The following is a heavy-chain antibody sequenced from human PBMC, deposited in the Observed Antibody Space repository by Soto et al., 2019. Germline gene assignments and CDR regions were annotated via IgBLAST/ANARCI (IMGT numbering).Heavy chain of an antibody. V-gene: IGHV4-4*07. D-gene: IGHD3-10*01. CDR3: AREEDYSGSGSYYNKYNWFDP. J-gene: IGHJ5*02. Sequence: QVQLQESGPGLVKPSETLSLTCTVSGGSISSYYWSWIRQSDGKGLEWIGRIYSHGTTNYPPSLKSRGTVSVDTSKNEVSLKLTSVTAADTAVYYCAREEDYSGSGSYYNKYNWFDPWGQGTLVTVSS. CDR1: GGSISSYY. CDR2: IYSHGTT.